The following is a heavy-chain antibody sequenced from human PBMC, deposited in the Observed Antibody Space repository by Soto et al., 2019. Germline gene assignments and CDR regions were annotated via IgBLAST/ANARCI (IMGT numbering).Heavy chain of an antibody. CDR2: IKQDGSEK. CDR3: ARDAGYSSGWYEDYFDY. CDR1: GFTFSSYW. D-gene: IGHD6-19*01. J-gene: IGHJ4*02. V-gene: IGHV3-7*03. Sequence: LRLSCAASGFTFSSYWMSWVRQAPGKGLEWVANIKQDGSEKYYVDSVKGRFTISRDNAKNSLYLQMNSLRAEDTAVYYCARDAGYSSGWYEDYFDYWGQGTLVTVS.